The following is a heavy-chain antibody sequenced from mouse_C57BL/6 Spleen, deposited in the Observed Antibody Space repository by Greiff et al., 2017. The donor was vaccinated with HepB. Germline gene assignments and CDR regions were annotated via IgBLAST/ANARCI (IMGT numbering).Heavy chain of an antibody. D-gene: IGHD2-4*01. J-gene: IGHJ3*01. CDR3: ARPLYYDYDAFAY. Sequence: QVQLQQSGPGLVQPSQSLSITCTVSGFSLTSYGVHWVRQSPGKGLEWLGVIWSGGSTDYNAAFISRLSISKDNSKSQVFFKMNSLQADDTAIYYCARPLYYDYDAFAYWGQGTLVTVSA. CDR2: IWSGGST. V-gene: IGHV2-2*01. CDR1: GFSLTSYG.